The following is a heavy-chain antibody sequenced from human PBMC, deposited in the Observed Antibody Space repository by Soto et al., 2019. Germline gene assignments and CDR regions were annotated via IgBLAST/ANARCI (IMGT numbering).Heavy chain of an antibody. CDR1: GFTFSSYW. V-gene: IGHV3-7*01. CDR3: ARDPPSLYCTNGVCYFDY. Sequence: GGSLRLSCAASGFTFSSYWMSWVRQAPGKGLEWVANIKQDGSEKYYVDSVKGRFTISRDNAKNSLYLQMNSLRAEDTAVYYCARDPPSLYCTNGVCYFDYWGQGTLVTVSS. CDR2: IKQDGSEK. J-gene: IGHJ4*02. D-gene: IGHD2-8*01.